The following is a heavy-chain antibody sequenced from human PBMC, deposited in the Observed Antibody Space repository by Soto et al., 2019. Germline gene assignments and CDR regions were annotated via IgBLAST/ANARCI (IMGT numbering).Heavy chain of an antibody. D-gene: IGHD3-3*01. CDR3: ARHVGDFWSGYPLYNWFDP. CDR1: GDSVSNSGDY. Sequence: SETLSLTCTVSGDSVSNSGDYWGLIRQSPGKRLEWLGSVSFSGSTYYNPSLKSRVTISVDTSKNQFSLKLSSVTAADTAVYYCARHVGDFWSGYPLYNWFDPWGQGTLVTVSS. J-gene: IGHJ5*02. CDR2: VSFSGST. V-gene: IGHV4-39*01.